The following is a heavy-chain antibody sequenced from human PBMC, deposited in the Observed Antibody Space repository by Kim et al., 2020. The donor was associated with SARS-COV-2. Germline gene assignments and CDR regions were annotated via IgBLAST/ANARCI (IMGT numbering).Heavy chain of an antibody. J-gene: IGHJ4*02. Sequence: SETLSLTCAVYGGSFSGYYWSWIRQPPGKGLEWIGEINHSGSTNYNPSLKSRVTISVDTSKNQFSLKLSSVTAADTAVYYCARFRRTNYGGKDYWGQGTLVTVSS. CDR2: INHSGST. CDR3: ARFRRTNYGGKDY. D-gene: IGHD4-17*01. V-gene: IGHV4-34*01. CDR1: GGSFSGYY.